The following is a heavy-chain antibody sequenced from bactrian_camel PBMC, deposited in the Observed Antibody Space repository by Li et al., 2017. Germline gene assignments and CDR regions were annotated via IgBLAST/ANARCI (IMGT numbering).Heavy chain of an antibody. V-gene: IGHV3S40*01. CDR1: GFTFNTAD. CDR3: AKHGGWYGLWKWEYDY. D-gene: IGHD6*01. CDR2: ISKGGHNI. Sequence: VQLVESGGGLVQPGGSLRLSCAASGFTFNTADMSWVRQAPGKALEWVSTISKGGHNIYYTESVRGRFTISRDNAKNTLYLQLNSLKTEDTAMYYCAKHGGWYGLWKWEYDYWGQGTQVTVS. J-gene: IGHJ4*01.